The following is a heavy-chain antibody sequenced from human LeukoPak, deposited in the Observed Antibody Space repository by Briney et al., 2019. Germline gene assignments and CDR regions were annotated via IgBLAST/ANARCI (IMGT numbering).Heavy chain of an antibody. J-gene: IGHJ4*02. V-gene: IGHV3-23*01. Sequence: PGGSLRLSCAASGFTFSSYDMSWVRQAPGKGLEWVSTIGGSGGSTYYADSVKGRFTISRDNSKNTLYLQMNSLRAEDTAVYYCVSLRYFDYWGQGTQVTVSS. CDR1: GFTFSSYD. CDR2: IGGSGGST. CDR3: VSLRYFDY.